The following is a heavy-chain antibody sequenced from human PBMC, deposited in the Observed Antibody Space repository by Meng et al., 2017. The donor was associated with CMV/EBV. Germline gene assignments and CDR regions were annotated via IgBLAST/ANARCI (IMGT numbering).Heavy chain of an antibody. CDR2: ISSSSSYI. Sequence: GESLKISCAASGFTFSSYSMNWVRQAPGKGLEWVSSISSSSSYIYYADSVKGRFTISRDNAKNTLYLQMNSLRAEDTAVYYCATYSSTIPVGYWGQGTLVTVSS. J-gene: IGHJ4*02. V-gene: IGHV3-21*01. CDR1: GFTFSSYS. D-gene: IGHD1-26*01. CDR3: ATYSSTIPVGY.